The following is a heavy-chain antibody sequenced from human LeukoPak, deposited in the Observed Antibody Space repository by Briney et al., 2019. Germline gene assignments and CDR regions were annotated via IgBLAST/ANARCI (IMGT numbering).Heavy chain of an antibody. V-gene: IGHV1-2*02. D-gene: IGHD6-13*01. CDR1: GYTFTGCY. Sequence: ASVKVSCKASGYTFTGCYMHWVRQAPGQGLEWMGWINPNSGGTNYAQKFQGRVTMTRDTSISTAYMELSRLRSDDTAVYYCARVAAAGKYYYYGMDVWGQGTTVTVSS. CDR3: ARVAAAGKYYYYGMDV. J-gene: IGHJ6*02. CDR2: INPNSGGT.